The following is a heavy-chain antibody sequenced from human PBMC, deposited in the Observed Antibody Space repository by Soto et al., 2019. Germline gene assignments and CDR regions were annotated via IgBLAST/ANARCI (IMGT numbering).Heavy chain of an antibody. CDR2: ISWNSGSI. CDR1: GFTFDDYA. V-gene: IGHV3-9*01. J-gene: IGHJ6*02. CDR3: AKDMQGSIAARKSNYYYGMDV. D-gene: IGHD6-6*01. Sequence: EVQLVESGGGLVQPGRSLRLSCAASGFTFDDYAMHWVRQAPGKGLEWVSGISWNSGSIGYADSVKGRFTISRDNAKNSLYLQMNSLRAEDTALYYCAKDMQGSIAARKSNYYYGMDVWCQGTTVTVSS.